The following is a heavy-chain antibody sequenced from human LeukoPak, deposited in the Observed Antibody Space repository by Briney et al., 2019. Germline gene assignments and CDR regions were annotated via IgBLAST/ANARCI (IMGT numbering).Heavy chain of an antibody. D-gene: IGHD5-12*01. CDR3: ARGRGGYAKWFDP. V-gene: IGHV4-34*01. CDR1: GGSFSGDF. CDR2: INHSGST. J-gene: IGHJ5*02. Sequence: SETLSLTCAVYGGSFSGDFWSWIRQPPGKGLEWIGEINHSGSTNYNPSLKSRVTISVDTSKNQFSLKLSSVTAADTAVYYCARGRGGYAKWFDPWGQGTLVTVSS.